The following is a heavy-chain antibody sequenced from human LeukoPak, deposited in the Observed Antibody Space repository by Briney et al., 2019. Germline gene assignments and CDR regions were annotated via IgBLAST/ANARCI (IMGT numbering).Heavy chain of an antibody. CDR1: GYTFTNYD. D-gene: IGHD1-20*01. J-gene: IGHJ4*02. Sequence: ASVKVSCKASGYTFTNYDINWVRQATGQGLEWMGWMNPNSGNTGYAQKFQGRVTMTRNTSISTAYMELSSLRSEDTAVYYCARTEKITGTHDYWGQGTLVTVSS. CDR3: ARTEKITGTHDY. V-gene: IGHV1-8*01. CDR2: MNPNSGNT.